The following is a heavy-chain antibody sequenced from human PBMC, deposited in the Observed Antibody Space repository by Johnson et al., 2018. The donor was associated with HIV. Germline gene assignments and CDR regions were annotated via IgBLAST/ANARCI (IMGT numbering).Heavy chain of an antibody. CDR2: IWYDGSNK. CDR3: TTPSGSYVSSYDAFGI. V-gene: IGHV3-33*01. Sequence: VQLVESGGGVVQPGRSLRLSCAASGFTFNSYGMHWVRQAPGKGLEWVAVIWYDGSNKYYADSVKGRFTISRDNSKNTLYLQMNSLKTEDTAVYYCTTPSGSYVSSYDAFGIWGQGTMVTVSS. J-gene: IGHJ3*02. CDR1: GFTFNSYG. D-gene: IGHD1-26*01.